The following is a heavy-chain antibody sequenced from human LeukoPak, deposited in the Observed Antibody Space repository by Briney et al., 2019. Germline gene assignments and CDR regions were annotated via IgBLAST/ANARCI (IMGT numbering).Heavy chain of an antibody. CDR2: IYYSGST. D-gene: IGHD2-8*01. CDR3: ARGPGVRAYYYYYMDV. CDR1: GYSISSSSYY. Sequence: PSETLSLTCTVSGYSISSSSYYWGWIRRPPGKGLEWIGSIYYSGSTYYNPSLKSRVTTSVDTSKNQFSLKLSSVTAADTAVYYCARGPGVRAYYYYYMDVWGKGTTVTVSS. J-gene: IGHJ6*03. V-gene: IGHV4-39*07.